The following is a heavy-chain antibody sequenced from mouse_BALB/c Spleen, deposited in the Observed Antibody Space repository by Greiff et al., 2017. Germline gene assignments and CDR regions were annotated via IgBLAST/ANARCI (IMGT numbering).Heavy chain of an antibody. CDR2: IDPANGNT. V-gene: IGHV14-3*02. D-gene: IGHD2-14*01. Sequence: VQLQQSGAELVKPGASVKLSCTASGFNIKDTYMHWVKQRPEQGLEWIGRIDPANGNTKYDPKFQGKATITADTSSNTAYLQLSSLTSEDTAVYYCARGGYRYDGRAWFAYWGQGTLVTVSA. CDR1: GFNIKDTY. CDR3: ARGGYRYDGRAWFAY. J-gene: IGHJ3*01.